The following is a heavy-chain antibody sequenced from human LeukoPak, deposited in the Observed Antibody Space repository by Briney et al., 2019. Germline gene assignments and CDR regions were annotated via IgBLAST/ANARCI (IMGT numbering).Heavy chain of an antibody. V-gene: IGHV4-39*01. J-gene: IGHJ4*02. Sequence: SETLSLTCTVSGGSISSSSYYWGWIRQPPGKGLEWIGRIYYTGSTYYNPSLKSRVTISVDTSKNQFSLKLTSVTAPDTVVYFRARHVSYDYVWGSYRRRVYFDYWGQGTLVTVSP. D-gene: IGHD3-16*02. CDR2: IYYTGST. CDR3: ARHVSYDYVWGSYRRRVYFDY. CDR1: GGSISSSSYY.